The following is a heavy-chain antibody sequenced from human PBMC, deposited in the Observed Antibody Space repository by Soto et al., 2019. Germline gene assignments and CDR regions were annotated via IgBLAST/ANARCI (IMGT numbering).Heavy chain of an antibody. CDR2: ISINGDST. V-gene: IGHV3-64D*08. CDR1: GFAFGSYA. D-gene: IGHD6-13*01. CDR3: GRDSSSLYYFGS. Sequence: PGGSLRLSCSASGFAFGSYAMHWVRQAPGKGLEYVSAISINGDSTYYADSVKGRFTISRDNSENTLYLQMTSLRVDDTAVYYCGRDSSSLYYFGSWGQETLVAISS. J-gene: IGHJ4*01.